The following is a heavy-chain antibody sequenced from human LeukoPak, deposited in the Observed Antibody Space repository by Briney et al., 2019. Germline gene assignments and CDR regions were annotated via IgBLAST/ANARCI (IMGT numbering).Heavy chain of an antibody. J-gene: IGHJ3*02. CDR3: ARCRYTSGWLDAFDI. CDR2: ISTSGSSK. CDR1: GFTFSSYE. Sequence: GGSLRLSCAASGFTFSSYEMNWVRQAPGKGLEWVSYISTSGSSKHYADSVKGRLTISRDNAKNSLYLQMNSLRGDDTAVYYCARCRYTSGWLDAFDIWGQGTMVTVSS. D-gene: IGHD6-19*01. V-gene: IGHV3-48*03.